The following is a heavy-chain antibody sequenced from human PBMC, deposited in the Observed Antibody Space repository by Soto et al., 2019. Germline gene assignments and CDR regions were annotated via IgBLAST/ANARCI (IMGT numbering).Heavy chain of an antibody. CDR2: IYYSGST. Sequence: SETLSLTCTVSGGSISSGGYYWSWIRQHPGKGLEWIGYIYYSGSTYYNPSLKSRVTISVDTSKNQFSLKLSSVTAADTAVYYCARESVLMVRGAQGVGPVDAFDIWGQGTMVTVSS. D-gene: IGHD3-10*01. V-gene: IGHV4-31*03. CDR3: ARESVLMVRGAQGVGPVDAFDI. CDR1: GGSISSGGYY. J-gene: IGHJ3*02.